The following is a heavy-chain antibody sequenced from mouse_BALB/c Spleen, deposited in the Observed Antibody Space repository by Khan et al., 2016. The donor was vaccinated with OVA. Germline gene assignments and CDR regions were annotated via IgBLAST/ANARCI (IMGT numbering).Heavy chain of an antibody. CDR1: GFSLTSYG. V-gene: IGHV2-9*02. CDR2: ICAGGST. J-gene: IGHJ3*01. D-gene: IGHD1-2*01. Sequence: QVQLQQSGPGLVAPSQSLSITCTVSGFSLTSYGVHWVRQPPGKGLEWLGIICAGGSTNYNSALMSRLSISKDNSKSQVFLKMNRQQTDDTAMDYCAKDTAAIHDWGQGTLVTVSA. CDR3: AKDTAAIHD.